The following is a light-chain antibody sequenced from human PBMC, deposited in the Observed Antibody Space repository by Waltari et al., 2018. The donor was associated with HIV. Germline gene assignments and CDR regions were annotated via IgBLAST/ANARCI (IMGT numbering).Light chain of an antibody. CDR3: NSYAGSNNWV. J-gene: IGLJ3*02. V-gene: IGLV2-8*01. CDR1: SSDVGGSKY. CDR2: EVN. Sequence: QSALTQPPSASGSPGQSVTISCTGTSSDVGGSKYVSWYQQHPGKAPKLMIYEVNKRPSGVPDRFPGSKSANTASLTVSGLQADDEADYYCNSYAGSNNWVFGGGTKLTVL.